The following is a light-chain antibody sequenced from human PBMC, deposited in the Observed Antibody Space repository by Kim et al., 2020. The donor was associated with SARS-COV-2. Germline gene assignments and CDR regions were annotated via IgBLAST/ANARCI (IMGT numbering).Light chain of an antibody. J-gene: IGKJ4*01. CDR3: QQYYTTVLT. CDR1: IKNS. CDR2: SPT. V-gene: IGKV1-NL1*01. Sequence: IKNSLAWYQQVPGKAPKLLLFSPTRLESGVPSRFSGTASGSDYTLTISSLQPEDGATYYCQQYYTTVLTFGGGTKVDIK.